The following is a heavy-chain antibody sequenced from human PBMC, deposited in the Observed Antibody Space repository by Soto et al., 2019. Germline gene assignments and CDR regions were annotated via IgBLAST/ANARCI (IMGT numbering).Heavy chain of an antibody. CDR3: AKDRAEYSGYDQPFDY. J-gene: IGHJ4*02. Sequence: XGSRRLSCAASGFTFSSYDMSWVRQAPGKGLEWVSAISGSGGSTYYADSVKGRFTISRDNSKNTLYLQMNSLRAEDTAVYYCAKDRAEYSGYDQPFDYWGQGTLVTVSS. CDR1: GFTFSSYD. CDR2: ISGSGGST. V-gene: IGHV3-23*01. D-gene: IGHD5-12*01.